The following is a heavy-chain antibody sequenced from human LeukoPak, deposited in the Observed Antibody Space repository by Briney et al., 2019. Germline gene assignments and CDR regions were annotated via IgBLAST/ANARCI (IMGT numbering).Heavy chain of an antibody. CDR1: GGSFSGFY. CDR3: ARATDDEFYLYYGMDV. D-gene: IGHD3-16*01. V-gene: IGHV4-34*01. CDR2: VSQSGST. J-gene: IGHJ6*02. Sequence: SETLSLTCAVYGGSFSGFYWSWIRQPPGRGLEWIGEVSQSGSTNYNPSLKSRITMSVDTFKNQFSLQLRSMTAADTAVYFCARATDDEFYLYYGMDVWGQGTTVTVSS.